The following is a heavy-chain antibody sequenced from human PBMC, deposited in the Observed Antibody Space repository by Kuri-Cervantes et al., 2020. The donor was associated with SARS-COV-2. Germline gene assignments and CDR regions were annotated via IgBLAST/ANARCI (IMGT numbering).Heavy chain of an antibody. CDR3: ACGVSSFFNGSPLEYYFDY. CDR2: IYHSGST. Sequence: SQTLSLTCAVSGGSISSGGYSWSWIQQPPGKGLEWIGYIYHSGSTYYNPSLKSRVTISVDRSKNQFSLKLSSVTAADTAVYYCACGVSSFFNGSPLEYYFDYWGQGTLVTVSS. V-gene: IGHV4-30-2*01. J-gene: IGHJ4*02. D-gene: IGHD2-21*01. CDR1: GGSISSGGYS.